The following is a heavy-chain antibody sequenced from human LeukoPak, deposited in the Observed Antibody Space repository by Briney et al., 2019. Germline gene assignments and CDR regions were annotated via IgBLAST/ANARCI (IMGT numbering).Heavy chain of an antibody. J-gene: IGHJ5*02. CDR2: IYYSGST. CDR1: GVSIGSYY. CDR3: AGSSFNWFAP. D-gene: IGHD3-16*01. Sequence: SETLSLTCTVSGVSIGSYYWSWIRQPPGKGLKGIGHIYYSGSTNYNPSLKSRVTISVDTSKNQFSLKLSSVTAADTAVYYCAGSSFNWFAPWGQGTLVTVSS. V-gene: IGHV4-59*01.